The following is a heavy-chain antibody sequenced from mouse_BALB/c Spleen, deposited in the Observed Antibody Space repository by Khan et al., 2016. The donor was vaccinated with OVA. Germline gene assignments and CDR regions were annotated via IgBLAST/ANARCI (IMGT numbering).Heavy chain of an antibody. D-gene: IGHD2-10*01. V-gene: IGHV2-6-7*01. CDR2: IWGDGST. Sequence: VQLVESGPGLVAPSQSLSITCTVSGFSLTGYGVNWVRQPPGKGLEWLGMIWGDGSTDYNSALKSRLNLSKDNTKSQVFLKMTSLQTDDTARYDCARAYYGNYREAMDYWGQGTSVTVSS. J-gene: IGHJ4*01. CDR1: GFSLTGYG. CDR3: ARAYYGNYREAMDY.